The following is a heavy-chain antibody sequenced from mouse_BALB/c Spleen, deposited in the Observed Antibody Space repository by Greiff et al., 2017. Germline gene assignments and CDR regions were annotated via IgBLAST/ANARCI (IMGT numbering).Heavy chain of an antibody. V-gene: IGHV1-7*01. D-gene: IGHD1-2*01. Sequence: QVHVKQSGAELAKPGASVKMSCKASGYTFTSYWMHWVKQRPGQGLEWIGYINPSTGYTEYNQKFKDKATLTADKSSSTAYMQLSSLTSEDSAVYYCAITTATVAYWGQGTLVTVSA. J-gene: IGHJ3*01. CDR1: GYTFTSYW. CDR3: AITTATVAY. CDR2: INPSTGYT.